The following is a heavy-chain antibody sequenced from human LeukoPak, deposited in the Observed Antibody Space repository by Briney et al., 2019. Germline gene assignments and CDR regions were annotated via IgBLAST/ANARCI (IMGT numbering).Heavy chain of an antibody. CDR2: MNPNSGNT. CDR1: GYTFTSYD. V-gene: IGHV1-8*03. J-gene: IGHJ6*03. Sequence: ASVKVSCKASGYTFTSYDINWVREATGQGLEWMGWMNPNSGNTGYAQKFKGRVTITRNTSIRTAYMALSSLRSEDTAVYYCARAVGYYYYMDVWGKGTTVTVSS. CDR3: ARAVGYYYYMDV.